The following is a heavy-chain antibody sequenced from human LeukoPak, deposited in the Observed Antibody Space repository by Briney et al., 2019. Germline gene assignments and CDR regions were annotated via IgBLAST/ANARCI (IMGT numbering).Heavy chain of an antibody. Sequence: ASVKVSCKASGYTFTSYYMHWVRQAPGQGLEWMGIVNPSGGSTSYAQKFQGRVTMTRDTSTSTAYLELRSLRSDDTAVYYCARSGKPIYYYYMDVWGKGTTVTISS. D-gene: IGHD3-10*01. J-gene: IGHJ6*03. CDR3: ARSGKPIYYYYMDV. V-gene: IGHV1-46*01. CDR1: GYTFTSYY. CDR2: VNPSGGST.